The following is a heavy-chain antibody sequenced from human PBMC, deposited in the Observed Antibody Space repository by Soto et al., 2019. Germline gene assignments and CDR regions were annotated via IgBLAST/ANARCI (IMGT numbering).Heavy chain of an antibody. D-gene: IGHD6-19*01. J-gene: IGHJ1*01. Sequence: QVQLVQSGAEVKKPGASVKVSCKASGYTFTSYAMHWVRQAPGQRLEWMGWINAGNGNTKYSQKFQGRVTITRDTSASTAYMELSSLRSEDTAVYYCARAAGSGWGHGGFLAYFQHWGQGTLVTVSS. CDR2: INAGNGNT. CDR3: ARAAGSGWGHGGFLAYFQH. V-gene: IGHV1-3*01. CDR1: GYTFTSYA.